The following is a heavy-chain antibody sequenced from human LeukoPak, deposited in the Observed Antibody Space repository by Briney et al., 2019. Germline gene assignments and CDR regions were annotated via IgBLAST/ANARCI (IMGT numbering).Heavy chain of an antibody. CDR2: INPSGGST. CDR1: GYTFTSYY. CDR3: ARAGEMATITVGWFDP. D-gene: IGHD5-24*01. V-gene: IGHV1-46*01. Sequence: ASVKVSCKASGYTFTSYYMHWVRQAPGQGLEWMGIINPSGGSTSYAQKFQGRVTITADKSTSTAYMELSSLRSEDTAVYYCARAGEMATITVGWFDPWGQGTQVTVSS. J-gene: IGHJ5*02.